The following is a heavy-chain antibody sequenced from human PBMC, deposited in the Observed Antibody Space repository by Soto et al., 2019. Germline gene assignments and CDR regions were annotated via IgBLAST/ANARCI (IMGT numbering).Heavy chain of an antibody. V-gene: IGHV1-69*06. CDR3: ATLRQRGYREDTSGGAGGHFYVTAV. CDR2: IIPMFGTT. CDR1: GGTFSSFG. Sequence: QLQLVQSGTEVKKPGSSVKVSCEAAGGTFSSFGISWVRQAPGQGLEWMGGIIPMFGTTNYAQQFQGRVTISADKSRSTGYMELRSLRSEDTAMYYCATLRQRGYREDTSGGAGGHFYVTAVWGQGTRVPVSS. D-gene: IGHD5-18*01. J-gene: IGHJ6*02.